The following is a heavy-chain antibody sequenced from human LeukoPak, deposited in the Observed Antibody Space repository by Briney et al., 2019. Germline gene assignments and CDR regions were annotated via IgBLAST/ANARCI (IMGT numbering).Heavy chain of an antibody. J-gene: IGHJ5*02. Sequence: PGRSLRLSCAAPGFTFSSYGMHWVSQAPGKGLEWVAVISHDGSNKYYADSVKGRFTISRDNSKNTLYLQMNSLRAEDTAVYYCARDILGWFDPWGQGTLVTVSS. V-gene: IGHV3-30*03. CDR1: GFTFSSYG. D-gene: IGHD2-21*01. CDR3: ARDILGWFDP. CDR2: ISHDGSNK.